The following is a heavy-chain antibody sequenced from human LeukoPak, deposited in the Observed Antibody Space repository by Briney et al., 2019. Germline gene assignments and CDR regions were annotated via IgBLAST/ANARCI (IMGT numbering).Heavy chain of an antibody. CDR2: IYPGDSDT. CDR1: GYSFTSYR. D-gene: IGHD3-16*01. CDR3: ARFGYYDYVWGRTNYFDY. V-gene: IGHV5-51*01. Sequence: GESLKFSGKGSGYSFTSYRIGWVRQLPGKGLEWTEIIYPGDSDTSYNPSFQGQVTISANKSISTAYLQWSSLKASDTAMYYCARFGYYDYVWGRTNYFDYWGQGTLVTVSS. J-gene: IGHJ4*02.